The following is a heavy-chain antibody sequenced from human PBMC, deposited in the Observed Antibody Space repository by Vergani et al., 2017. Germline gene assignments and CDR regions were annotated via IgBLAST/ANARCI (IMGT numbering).Heavy chain of an antibody. Sequence: QVQLQESGPGLVKPSQTLSLTCTVSGASINNDLYYWHWIRQPAGKGLEWIGRIYVSGITDYNSSLQSRVSMSVDTSKNQFSLTLTSVTAADTAIYYCARHRGSGGFFPSSYFYGMDVWGHGTTVTVSS. CDR3: ARHRGSGGFFPSSYFYGMDV. D-gene: IGHD3-10*01. CDR2: IYVSGIT. J-gene: IGHJ6*02. V-gene: IGHV4-61*02. CDR1: GASINNDLYY.